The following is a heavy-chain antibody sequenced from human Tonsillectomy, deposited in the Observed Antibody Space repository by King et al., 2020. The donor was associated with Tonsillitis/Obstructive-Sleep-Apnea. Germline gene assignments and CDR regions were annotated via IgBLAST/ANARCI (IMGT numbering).Heavy chain of an antibody. D-gene: IGHD2-8*01. Sequence: VQLVESGGGLVQPGGSLRLSCAASGFTFSSYDMHWVRQATGTGLEWVSAIGTAGDTYYPGSVKGRFTISRENAKNSLYLHMNSLRAGDTAVYYCAREGGCVFDYWGQGTLVTVSS. CDR1: GFTFSSYD. V-gene: IGHV3-13*04. CDR3: AREGGCVFDY. CDR2: IGTAGDT. J-gene: IGHJ4*02.